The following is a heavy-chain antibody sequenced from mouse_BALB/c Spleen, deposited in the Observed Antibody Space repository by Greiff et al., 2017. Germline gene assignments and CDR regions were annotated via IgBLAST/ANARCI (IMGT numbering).Heavy chain of an antibody. J-gene: IGHJ2*01. D-gene: IGHD1-1*01. Sequence: VKLQQSGAELVRPGTSVKVSCKASGYAFTNYLIEWVKQRPGQGLEWIGVINPGSGGTNYNEKFKGKATLTADKSSSTAYMQLSSLTSDDSAVYFCARGALVGGSSDYYFDCWGRGTTRTVSS. CDR2: INPGSGGT. V-gene: IGHV1-54*03. CDR3: ARGALVGGSSDYYFDC. CDR1: GYAFTNYL.